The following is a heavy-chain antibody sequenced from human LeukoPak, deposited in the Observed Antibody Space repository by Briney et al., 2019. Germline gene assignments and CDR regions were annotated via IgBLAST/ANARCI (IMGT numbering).Heavy chain of an antibody. CDR2: ITLNSGDT. CDR3: AREGELGLND. J-gene: IGHJ4*02. CDR1: GHTFTVYY. V-gene: IGHV1-2*02. Sequence: ASVKVSCKASGHTFTVYYIHWVRQAPGQGLEWMGWITLNSGDTKYAQKFQGRVTMTSDTSITTAYMELSRLKFDDTAMYYCAREGELGLNDWGQGTPVTVSS. D-gene: IGHD7-27*01.